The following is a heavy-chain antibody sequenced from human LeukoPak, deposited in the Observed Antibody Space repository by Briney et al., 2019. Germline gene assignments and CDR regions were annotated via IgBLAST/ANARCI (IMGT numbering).Heavy chain of an antibody. V-gene: IGHV1-46*01. CDR3: ARDWEYYGSGSYYLDY. CDR1: GYTFTSHF. J-gene: IGHJ4*02. CDR2: INPSGGST. Sequence: ASVKVSCKTSGYTFTSHFMHWVRQAPGQGLEWMGRINPSGGSTSYAQKFQGRVTMTRDVSTSTVYMELSSLRSEDTAVYYCARDWEYYGSGSYYLDYWGQGTLVTVSS. D-gene: IGHD3-10*01.